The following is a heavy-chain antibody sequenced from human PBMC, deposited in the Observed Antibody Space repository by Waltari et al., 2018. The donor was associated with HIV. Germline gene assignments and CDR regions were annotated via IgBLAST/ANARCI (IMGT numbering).Heavy chain of an antibody. CDR1: GFIFSNYW. CDR3: ATSFYGYNNAYYYYGVDV. V-gene: IGHV3-74*01. Sequence: EVQLVESGGGLVQPGGSLSLSCAASGFIFSNYWMQWVRQGPGKGLVWVSQLNSDGSSTRHADSVKGRFTISRDNAKNTRYLQMNSLRAEDTAVYYCATSFYGYNNAYYYYGVDVWGQGTAVTVSS. D-gene: IGHD5-12*01. CDR2: LNSDGSST. J-gene: IGHJ6*02.